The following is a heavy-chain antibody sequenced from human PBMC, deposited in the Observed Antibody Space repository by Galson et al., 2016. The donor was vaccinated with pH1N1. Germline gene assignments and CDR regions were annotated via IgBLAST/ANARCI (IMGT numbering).Heavy chain of an antibody. CDR1: GYTFTDHY. CDR3: ARHDYGGCFDP. V-gene: IGHV1-2*06. J-gene: IGHJ5*02. CDR2: ISPDSGST. Sequence: SVKVSCKASGYTFTDHYIHWVRQAPGQGLEWMGRISPDSGSTNYAQKFRGRVTMTGDTSINTAYMELSRLRSDDTAVYYCARHDYGGCFDPWGQGTLVTVSS. D-gene: IGHD4-23*01.